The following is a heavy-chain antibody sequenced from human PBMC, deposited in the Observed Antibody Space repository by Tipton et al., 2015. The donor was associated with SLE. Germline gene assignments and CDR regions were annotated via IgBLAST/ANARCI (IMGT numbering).Heavy chain of an antibody. CDR3: ARGRVDYIRGSYRPSSFDS. CDR2: VHHSGST. V-gene: IGHV4-34*01. J-gene: IGHJ4*02. CDR1: GGSFSGYY. Sequence: TLSLTCAVNGGSFSGYYWNWIRQTPGKGLEWIGEVHHSGSTNCNPSLKSRVIISVDTSNYQVSLNLSSVTAADTAVYYCARGRVDYIRGSYRPSSFDSWGQGTQVTVSS. D-gene: IGHD3-16*02.